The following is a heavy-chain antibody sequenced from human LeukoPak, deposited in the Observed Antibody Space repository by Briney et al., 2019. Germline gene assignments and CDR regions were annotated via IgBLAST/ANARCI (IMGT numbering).Heavy chain of an antibody. J-gene: IGHJ4*02. CDR2: IWYDGSNK. CDR1: GFTFSSYG. V-gene: IGHV3-33*06. Sequence: GGSLRLSCAASGFTFSSYGMHWVRQAPGKGLEWVAVIWYDGSNKYYADSVKGRFTISRDNSKNTLYLQMNSQRAEDTAVYYCAKDRAFSGRGSYDYWGQGTLVTVSS. D-gene: IGHD3-10*01. CDR3: AKDRAFSGRGSYDY.